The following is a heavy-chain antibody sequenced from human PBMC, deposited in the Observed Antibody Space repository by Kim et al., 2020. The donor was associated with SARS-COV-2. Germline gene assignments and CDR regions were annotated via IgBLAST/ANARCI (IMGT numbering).Heavy chain of an antibody. CDR1: GGSFSGYY. CDR2: INHSGST. CDR3: ASFRRSPVFGSFLRPEYYFDY. D-gene: IGHD1-26*01. J-gene: IGHJ4*02. V-gene: IGHV4-34*01. Sequence: SETLSLTCAVYGGSFSGYYWSWIRQPPGKGLEWIGEINHSGSTNYNPSLKSRVTISVDTSKNQFSLKLSSVTAADTAVYYCASFRRSPVFGSFLRPEYYFDYWGQGTLVTVSS.